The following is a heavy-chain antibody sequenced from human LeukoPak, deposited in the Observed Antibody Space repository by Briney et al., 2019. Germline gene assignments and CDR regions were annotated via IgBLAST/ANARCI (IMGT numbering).Heavy chain of an antibody. CDR2: IRSKASGATI. Sequence: PRGSLRLSCIGSGFTSTDYGMSWVRRAPGKGLEWVGCIRSKASGATIEYAASVKGRFSIARDDSKNIAYLQMNSLKTEDTAVYYCTRDDYSTGWNSDYWGQGTLVTVSS. V-gene: IGHV3-49*04. CDR1: GFTSTDYG. J-gene: IGHJ4*02. D-gene: IGHD6-19*01. CDR3: TRDDYSTGWNSDY.